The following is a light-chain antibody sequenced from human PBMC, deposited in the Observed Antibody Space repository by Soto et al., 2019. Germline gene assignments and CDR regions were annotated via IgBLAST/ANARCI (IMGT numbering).Light chain of an antibody. Sequence: DIQMTQSPSSLSASIGDRVTITCRASQGISTYLAWYQQKPGKVPKLLIYAASTLQSGVPSRFSGSGSGTDFTLNINNLQPEDVATYYCQKHNGAPFTFGPGTKVDIK. CDR1: QGISTY. CDR3: QKHNGAPFT. J-gene: IGKJ3*01. CDR2: AAS. V-gene: IGKV1-27*01.